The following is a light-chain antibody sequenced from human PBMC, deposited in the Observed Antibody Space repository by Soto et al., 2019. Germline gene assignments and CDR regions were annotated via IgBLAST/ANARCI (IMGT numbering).Light chain of an antibody. V-gene: IGKV3-20*01. CDR2: GSS. CDR1: QSVTNNY. CDR3: LQYGSSPPYT. J-gene: IGKJ2*01. Sequence: EVVLTQSPGTLSLSPGESATLSCRASQSVTNNYFAWYQQKPGQAPRLLIFGSSDRATGIPDRFSGSGSGKDFTLAISRLEPEDFAVYYCLQYGSSPPYTFGQGTKLEIK.